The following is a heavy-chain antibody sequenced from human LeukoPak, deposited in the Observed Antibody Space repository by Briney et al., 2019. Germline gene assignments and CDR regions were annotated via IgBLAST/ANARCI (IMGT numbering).Heavy chain of an antibody. CDR2: INHSGST. Sequence: SETLSLTCAVYGGSFSGYYWSWIRQPPGKGLEWIWEINHSGSTNYNPSLKSRVTISVDTSKNQFSLKLSSVTAADTAVYYCARGHGIAVAGISDWFDPWGQGTLVTVSS. CDR3: ARGHGIAVAGISDWFDP. CDR1: GGSFSGYY. J-gene: IGHJ5*02. V-gene: IGHV4-34*01. D-gene: IGHD6-19*01.